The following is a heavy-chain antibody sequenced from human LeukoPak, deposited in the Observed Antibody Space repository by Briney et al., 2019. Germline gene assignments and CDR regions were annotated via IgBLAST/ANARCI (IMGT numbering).Heavy chain of an antibody. D-gene: IGHD1-1*01. Sequence: ASVKVSCKASGYTFTGYYMHWVRQAPGQGLELMGRINPNSGGTNYAQKFQGRVTMTRDTSISTAYMELSRLRSDDTAVYYCARGGLATNNKNWFDPWGQGTLVTVSS. CDR1: GYTFTGYY. J-gene: IGHJ5*02. CDR3: ARGGLATNNKNWFDP. CDR2: INPNSGGT. V-gene: IGHV1-2*06.